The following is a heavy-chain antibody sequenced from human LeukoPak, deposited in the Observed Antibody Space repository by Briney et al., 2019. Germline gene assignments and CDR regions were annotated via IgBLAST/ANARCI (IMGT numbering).Heavy chain of an antibody. J-gene: IGHJ5*02. CDR1: GGSVSSSSYY. D-gene: IGHD3-10*01. Sequence: SETLSLTCTVSGGSVSSSSYYWSWIRQPPGKGLGWIGEINHSGSTNYNPSLKSRVTISVDTSKNQFSLKLSSVTAADTAVYYCARGLLLWFGELCWFDPWGQGTLVTVSS. V-gene: IGHV4-39*07. CDR2: INHSGST. CDR3: ARGLLLWFGELCWFDP.